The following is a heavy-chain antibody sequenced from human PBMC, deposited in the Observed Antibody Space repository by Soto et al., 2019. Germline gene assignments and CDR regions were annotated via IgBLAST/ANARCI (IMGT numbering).Heavy chain of an antibody. V-gene: IGHV1-69*13. Sequence: SVKVSCKASGGTFSSYGISWVRQSPGQGLEWMGGIIPIFGTANYAQKFQGRVTITADESTSTAYMELSSLRSEDTAVYYCARRADGVYYYYYGMDVWGQGTTVTAP. CDR1: GGTFSSYG. CDR3: ARRADGVYYYYYGMDV. D-gene: IGHD2-8*01. J-gene: IGHJ6*02. CDR2: IIPIFGTA.